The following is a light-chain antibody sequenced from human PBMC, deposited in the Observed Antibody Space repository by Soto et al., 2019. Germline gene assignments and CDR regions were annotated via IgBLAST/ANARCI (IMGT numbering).Light chain of an antibody. CDR1: ESIRTW. CDR2: DAS. J-gene: IGKJ1*01. Sequence: DIQRTQSPSTLSASIGDRVTITCRASESIRTWLAWYQHKPGKAPKFLIYDASSLESGVPSRFSGSGSGTEFTLTISNLQPDDFATYFCHQYHNYPRTFGQGTKVDIK. V-gene: IGKV1-5*01. CDR3: HQYHNYPRT.